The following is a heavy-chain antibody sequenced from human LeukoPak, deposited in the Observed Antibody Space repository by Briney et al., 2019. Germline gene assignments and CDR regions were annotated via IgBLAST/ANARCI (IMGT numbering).Heavy chain of an antibody. CDR3: ARAYSSSWTRGYFDY. CDR1: GFTVSSNF. V-gene: IGHV3-66*02. Sequence: GGSLRLSCAASGFTVSSNFMSWVRQAPGKGLEWVSVIYSGGSTYYADSVKGRFTISGDNSKNTLYLQMNSLRPEDTAVYYCARAYSSSWTRGYFDYWGQGTLVTVSS. D-gene: IGHD6-13*01. J-gene: IGHJ4*02. CDR2: IYSGGST.